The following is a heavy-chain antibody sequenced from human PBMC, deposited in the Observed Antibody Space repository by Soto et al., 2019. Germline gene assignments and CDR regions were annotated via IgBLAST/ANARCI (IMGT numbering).Heavy chain of an antibody. CDR2: SRGSGSST. J-gene: IGHJ6*02. CDR3: ARISATMVRGASGLAYGMDV. D-gene: IGHD3-10*01. V-gene: IGHV3-11*05. CDR1: VFSFSDSH. Sequence: QVQVVESVGTLVQPGGSLRLSCAASVFSFSDSHMSCIRHAPGKGLEWLSTSRGSGSSTEYADSVKGRFTTARDNAKNSLYLQMNTLRAEDTAVYYGARISATMVRGASGLAYGMDVWGQGTTVTVSS.